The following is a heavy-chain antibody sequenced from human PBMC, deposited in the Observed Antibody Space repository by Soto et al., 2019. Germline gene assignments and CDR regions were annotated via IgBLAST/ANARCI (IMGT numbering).Heavy chain of an antibody. V-gene: IGHV1-46*01. Sequence: ASVKVSCKASGYTFTSYYMHWVRQAPGQGLEWMGIINPSGGSTSYAQKFQGRVTMTRDTSTSTVYMELSSLRSEDTAVYYCAREPLKAAAGTSGFTDPSNYYYYGMDVSGQGTTVTVPS. CDR3: AREPLKAAAGTSGFTDPSNYYYYGMDV. J-gene: IGHJ6*02. CDR2: INPSGGST. CDR1: GYTFTSYY. D-gene: IGHD6-13*01.